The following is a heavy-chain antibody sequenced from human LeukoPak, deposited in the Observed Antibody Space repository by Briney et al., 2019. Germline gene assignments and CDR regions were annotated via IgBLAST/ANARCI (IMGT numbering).Heavy chain of an antibody. Sequence: SETLSLTCTVSGASVSIYYWSRIRQPPGKGLEWIGDVSYSGSRKYNPSLKNRITISVDTSKNQFSLKLTSVTAADTAVYYCARVSSSWYGVDYWGQGTLVTVSS. CDR3: ARVSSSWYGVDY. CDR2: VSYSGSR. CDR1: GASVSIYY. J-gene: IGHJ4*02. D-gene: IGHD6-13*01. V-gene: IGHV4-59*02.